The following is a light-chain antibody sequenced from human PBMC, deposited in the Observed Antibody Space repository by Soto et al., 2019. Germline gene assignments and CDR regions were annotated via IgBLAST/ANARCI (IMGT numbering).Light chain of an antibody. V-gene: IGLV1-47*01. CDR3: AVWDDSLSGYV. Sequence: QAVVTQPPSASGTPGQRVTISCSGSSSNIGRNFVFWYQQFPGTAPKLLIYRDNQRPSGVPDRFSGSKSGTSASLAISGRRSEDEADSYCAVWDDSLSGYVFGTGTKLTVL. CDR2: RDN. CDR1: SSNIGRNF. J-gene: IGLJ1*01.